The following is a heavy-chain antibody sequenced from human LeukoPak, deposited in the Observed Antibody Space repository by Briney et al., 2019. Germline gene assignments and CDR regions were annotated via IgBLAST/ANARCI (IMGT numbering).Heavy chain of an antibody. CDR3: ARVVTAHKGFDAFDL. Sequence: EASVKVSCKASGYTFTSYDINWVRQATGQGLEWMGWKNPNSGNTGYAQKFQGRVTMPRNTSISTAYMELSSLRSEDTAVYYCARVVTAHKGFDAFDLWGQGTMVTVSS. V-gene: IGHV1-8*01. CDR2: KNPNSGNT. D-gene: IGHD2-21*02. J-gene: IGHJ3*01. CDR1: GYTFTSYD.